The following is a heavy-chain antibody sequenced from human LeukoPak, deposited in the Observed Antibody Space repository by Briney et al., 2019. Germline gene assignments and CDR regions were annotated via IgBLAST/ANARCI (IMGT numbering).Heavy chain of an antibody. Sequence: GGSLRLSCATSGLSFSGTWMTWVRQAPGKGLECVANIKPDGSQKYYLDSVKGRFTVSRDNAKDSLYLQMNSLRVEDTAIYFCASDLNGAGGWGQGTLVTVSS. V-gene: IGHV3-7*01. CDR1: GLSFSGTW. CDR2: IKPDGSQK. D-gene: IGHD4/OR15-4a*01. J-gene: IGHJ4*02. CDR3: ASDLNGAGG.